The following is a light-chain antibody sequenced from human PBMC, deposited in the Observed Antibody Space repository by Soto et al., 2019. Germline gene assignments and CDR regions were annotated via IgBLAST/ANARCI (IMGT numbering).Light chain of an antibody. CDR3: QQSYNTPLT. CDR1: QSISSY. V-gene: IGKV1-39*01. Sequence: DIQMTQSPSSLPASVGDRVTITCRASQSISSYLNWYQQKPGKAPKLLISVTSTLQSGVPSRFSGSASGTAFTLIISSLQPEDFATYYCQQSYNTPLTFGGGTKVEVK. J-gene: IGKJ4*01. CDR2: VTS.